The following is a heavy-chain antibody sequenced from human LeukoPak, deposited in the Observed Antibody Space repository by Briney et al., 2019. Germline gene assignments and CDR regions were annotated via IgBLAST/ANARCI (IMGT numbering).Heavy chain of an antibody. CDR2: MNHNSGNT. CDR1: GYTFTSYD. Sequence: ASVKVSCKASGYTFTSYDINWVRQATGQGLEWMGWMNHNSGNTGYAQKFQGRVTTTRNTSISTAYMELSSLRSEDTAVYYCARGRTVADFDLWGRGTLVTVSS. CDR3: ARGRTVADFDL. V-gene: IGHV1-8*01. D-gene: IGHD4-23*01. J-gene: IGHJ2*01.